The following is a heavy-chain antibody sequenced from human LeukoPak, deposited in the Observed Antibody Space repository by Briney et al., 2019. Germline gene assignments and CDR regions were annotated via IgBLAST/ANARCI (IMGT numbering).Heavy chain of an antibody. CDR3: ARKSTICDY. Sequence: SQTLSLTCTVSGGSLSGGDYYWSWIRQPPGKGLEWNEYIFYSGSTYYNPSLKTRVTISVDTSKNQFSLKLSSVNAADTAVYYCARKSTICDYWGQETLVSV. CDR2: IFYSGST. D-gene: IGHD2/OR15-2a*01. V-gene: IGHV4-30-4*01. J-gene: IGHJ4*02. CDR1: GGSLSGGDYY.